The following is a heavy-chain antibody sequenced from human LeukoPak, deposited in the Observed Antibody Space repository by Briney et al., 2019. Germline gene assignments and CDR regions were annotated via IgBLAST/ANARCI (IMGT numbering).Heavy chain of an antibody. V-gene: IGHV4-39*01. J-gene: IGHJ4*02. CDR1: GGSISGSSYF. Sequence: PSETLSLTCAVSGGSISGSSYFWGWIRQPPGKGLEWIGSIYYSGNTYYNPSLKSRVTISVDTSKNQFSLKLSSVTAADTAVYYCARRHGSRYYGSGSYHQRVYFIDYWGQGTLVTVSS. D-gene: IGHD3-10*01. CDR2: IYYSGNT. CDR3: ARRHGSRYYGSGSYHQRVYFIDY.